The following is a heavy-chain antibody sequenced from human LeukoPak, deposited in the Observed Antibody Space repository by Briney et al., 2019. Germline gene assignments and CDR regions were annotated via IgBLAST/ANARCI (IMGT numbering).Heavy chain of an antibody. D-gene: IGHD6-19*01. J-gene: IGHJ4*02. CDR1: GGSISSSSYY. V-gene: IGHV4-39*01. Sequence: PSETLSLTCTVSGGSISSSSYYWGWIRQPPGKGLEWIGSIYYSGSTYYNPSLKSRVTISVDTYKNQFSLKLSSVTAADTAVYYCASLYSSGWPDRFDYWGQGNLVTVSS. CDR3: ASLYSSGWPDRFDY. CDR2: IYYSGST.